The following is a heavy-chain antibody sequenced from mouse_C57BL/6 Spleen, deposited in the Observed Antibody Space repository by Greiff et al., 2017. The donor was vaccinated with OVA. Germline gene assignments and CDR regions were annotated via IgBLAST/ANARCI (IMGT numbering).Heavy chain of an antibody. Sequence: QVQLQESGAELARPGASVKLSCKASGYTFTSYGISWVKQSTGQGLEWIGEIYPRSGNTYYNEKLKGKATLTADKSSSTAYMARRSLTSEDSAVYVWSIYYGSSDYYAMDYWGQGTSVTVSS. V-gene: IGHV1-81*01. CDR2: IYPRSGNT. CDR1: GYTFTSYG. J-gene: IGHJ4*01. D-gene: IGHD1-1*01. CDR3: SIYYGSSDYYAMDY.